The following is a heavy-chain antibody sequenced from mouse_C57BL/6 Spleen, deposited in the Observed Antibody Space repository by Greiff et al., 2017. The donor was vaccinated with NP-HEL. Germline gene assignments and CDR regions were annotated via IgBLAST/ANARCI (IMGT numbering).Heavy chain of an antibody. V-gene: IGHV1-55*01. CDR2: IYPGSGST. J-gene: IGHJ2*01. Sequence: QVQLKQPGAELVKPGASVKMSCKASGYTFTSYWITWIGDIYPGSGSTNYNEKFKSKATLTVDTSSSTAYMQLSSLTSEDSAVYYCARSDGYYFFDYWGQGTTLTVSS. CDR1: GYTFTSYW. CDR3: ARSDGYYFFDY. D-gene: IGHD2-3*01.